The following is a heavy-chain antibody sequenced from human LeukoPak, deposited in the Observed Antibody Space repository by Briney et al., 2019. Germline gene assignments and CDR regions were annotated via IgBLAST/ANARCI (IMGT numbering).Heavy chain of an antibody. CDR3: ARGSTGWTRGDY. V-gene: IGHV3-66*01. Sequence: GGSARLSCAASGFIVSNNYMSWVRQAPGMGLEWVSVIYRSGSTYYADSVKGRFTISRDNSNNTVYLQMNSLRADDTAVYYCARGSTGWTRGDYWGRGTLLTASS. CDR1: GFIVSNNY. D-gene: IGHD6-19*01. CDR2: IYRSGST. J-gene: IGHJ4*02.